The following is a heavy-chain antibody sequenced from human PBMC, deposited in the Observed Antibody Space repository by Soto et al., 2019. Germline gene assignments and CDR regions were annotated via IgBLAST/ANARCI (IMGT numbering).Heavy chain of an antibody. CDR2: ISGSGGST. CDR1: GFTFSSYA. V-gene: IGHV3-23*01. J-gene: IGHJ4*02. Sequence: EVQLLESGGGLVQPGGSLRLSCAASGFTFSSYAMSWVRQAPGKGLEWVSAISGSGGSTYYADSVKGRFTISRDNSKNTLYLQMNSLRAEDTAVYYCAKDLTGSSWHTRVRFDYWGQGTLVTVSS. CDR3: AKDLTGSSWHTRVRFDY. D-gene: IGHD6-13*01.